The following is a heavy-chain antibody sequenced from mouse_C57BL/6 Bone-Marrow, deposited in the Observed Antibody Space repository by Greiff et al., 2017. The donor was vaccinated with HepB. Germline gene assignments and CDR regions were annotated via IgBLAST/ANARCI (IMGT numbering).Heavy chain of an antibody. CDR1: GFTFSSYA. D-gene: IGHD1-1*01. Sequence: VQLKESGGGLVKPGGSLKLSCAASGFTFSSYAMSWVRQTPEKRLEWVATISDGGSYTYYPDNVKGRFTISRDNAKNNLYLQMSHLKSEDTAMYYCAREGYGSSYAMDYWGQGTSVTVSS. CDR2: ISDGGSYT. J-gene: IGHJ4*01. CDR3: AREGYGSSYAMDY. V-gene: IGHV5-4*01.